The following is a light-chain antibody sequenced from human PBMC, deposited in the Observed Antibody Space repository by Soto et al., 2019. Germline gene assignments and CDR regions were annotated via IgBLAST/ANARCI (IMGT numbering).Light chain of an antibody. J-gene: IGKJ1*01. CDR1: QSISSY. V-gene: IGKV1-39*01. CDR3: QQSYSRVT. CDR2: AAS. Sequence: DIQMTQSPSSLSASVGDGVPITCRASQSISSYVSWYQQKPGKAPKLLIYAASRLQSGVHSRFSGSRSGTDFTLTISSLQPEDFATYYCQQSYSRVTFGQGTKVEIK.